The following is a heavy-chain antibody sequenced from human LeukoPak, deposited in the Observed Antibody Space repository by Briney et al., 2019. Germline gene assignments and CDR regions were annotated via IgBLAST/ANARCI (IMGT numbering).Heavy chain of an antibody. CDR2: INWNGGST. CDR1: GFTFDDDG. Sequence: RTGGSLRLSCAASGFTFDDDGLSWVRQAPGKGLEWVSGINWNGGSTGYADSVKGRFTISRDNAKNSLYLQMNSLRAEDTALYYCARGGTRYGSGSYFIGDYWGQGTLVTVSS. CDR3: ARGGTRYGSGSYFIGDY. D-gene: IGHD3-10*01. V-gene: IGHV3-20*04. J-gene: IGHJ4*02.